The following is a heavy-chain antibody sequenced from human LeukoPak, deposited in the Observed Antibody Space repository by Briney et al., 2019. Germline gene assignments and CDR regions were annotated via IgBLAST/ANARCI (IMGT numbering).Heavy chain of an antibody. CDR3: AKDRDVVVPAPDY. J-gene: IGHJ4*02. Sequence: PGESLRLSCAASGFIFNTYGMHWVRQAPGKGLEWVAFIRYDGSNKYYADSVKGRFTISRDNSKNTLYLQMNSLRAEDTAVYYCAKDRDVVVPAPDYWGQGTLVTVSS. D-gene: IGHD2-2*01. CDR2: IRYDGSNK. V-gene: IGHV3-30*02. CDR1: GFIFNTYG.